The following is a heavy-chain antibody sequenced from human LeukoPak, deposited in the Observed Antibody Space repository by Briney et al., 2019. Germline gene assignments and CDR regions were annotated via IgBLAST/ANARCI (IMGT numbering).Heavy chain of an antibody. D-gene: IGHD4-17*01. Sequence: ASVKVSCKASGYTFTSYGMSWVRQAPGQGLEWMGLINAYSGNTNYAQKLQGRVTMTTDTSTSTAYMELRSRRSDDTAVYFCASDGGTLVTTHIDYWGQGTLVTVSS. CDR1: GYTFTSYG. V-gene: IGHV1-18*04. CDR2: INAYSGNT. J-gene: IGHJ4*02. CDR3: ASDGGTLVTTHIDY.